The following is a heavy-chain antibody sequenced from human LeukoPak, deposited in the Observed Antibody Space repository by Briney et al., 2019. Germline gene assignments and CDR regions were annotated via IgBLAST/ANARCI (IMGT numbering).Heavy chain of an antibody. D-gene: IGHD2-2*02. CDR1: GFTFSNYA. Sequence: GGSLRLSCAASGFTFSNYAMSWVRQAPGKGLEWVSAISGSGGSTYYADSVKGRFTISRDNSKNTLYLQMNSLRAEDTAVYYCAKAIGYCSSTSCYKPFDYWGQGTLVTVSS. CDR2: ISGSGGST. V-gene: IGHV3-23*01. J-gene: IGHJ4*02. CDR3: AKAIGYCSSTSCYKPFDY.